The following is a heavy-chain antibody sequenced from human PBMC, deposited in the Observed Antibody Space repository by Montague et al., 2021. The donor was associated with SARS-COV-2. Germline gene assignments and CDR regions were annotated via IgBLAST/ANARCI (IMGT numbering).Heavy chain of an antibody. CDR1: GGSIISSSYY. Sequence: SETLSLTCTVSGGSIISSSYYWGWIRQPPGKGLEWIGNIYYSGNTYYNPSLKSRVTISVDTSKNQFSLKLSSVAAADTAVYYCANMGVGRITIFGVVSRGGLDYWGQGTLVTVSS. CDR3: ANMGVGRITIFGVVSRGGLDY. V-gene: IGHV4-39*01. D-gene: IGHD3-3*01. J-gene: IGHJ4*02. CDR2: IYYSGNT.